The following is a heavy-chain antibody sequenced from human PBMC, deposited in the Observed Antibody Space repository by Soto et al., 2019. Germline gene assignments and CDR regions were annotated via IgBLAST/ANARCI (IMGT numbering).Heavy chain of an antibody. V-gene: IGHV4-39*02. J-gene: IGHJ4*02. Sequence: SETLSLTCSVSGGSINSKSYFWGWIRQTPGKGLEWIASINYVGKTYYSPSLKSRLAISVDTSKNQFSPRLSSVTAADTAVYYCARDRYGGFDYWGLGTLVTAPQ. CDR2: INYVGKT. D-gene: IGHD3-9*01. CDR1: GGSINSKSYF. CDR3: ARDRYGGFDY.